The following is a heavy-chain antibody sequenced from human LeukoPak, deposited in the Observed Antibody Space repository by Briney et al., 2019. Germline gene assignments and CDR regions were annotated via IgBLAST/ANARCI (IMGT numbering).Heavy chain of an antibody. D-gene: IGHD6-13*01. Sequence: SETLSLTCTVSGGSISSYYWSWIRQPPGKGLEWIGYIYYSGSTNYNPSLKSRVTISVDTSKNQFSLKLSSVTAADTAVYYCARGVLPGIAAARKRGGTNWFDPWGQGTLVTVSS. J-gene: IGHJ5*02. V-gene: IGHV4-59*01. CDR1: GGSISSYY. CDR3: ARGVLPGIAAARKRGGTNWFDP. CDR2: IYYSGST.